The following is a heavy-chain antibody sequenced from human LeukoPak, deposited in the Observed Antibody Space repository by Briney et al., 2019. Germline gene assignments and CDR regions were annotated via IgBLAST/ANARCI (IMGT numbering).Heavy chain of an antibody. V-gene: IGHV3-7*01. D-gene: IGHD4-17*01. CDR2: IKQDGSEK. Sequence: GGSLRLSWAASGFTFSSNWMSWVRQAPGKGLEWVANIKQDGSEKYYVDSVKGRFTISRDNAKNSLYLQMNSLRAEDTAVYYCARQKYGDEEYYFDYWGQGTLVTVSS. CDR1: GFTFSSNW. CDR3: ARQKYGDEEYYFDY. J-gene: IGHJ4*02.